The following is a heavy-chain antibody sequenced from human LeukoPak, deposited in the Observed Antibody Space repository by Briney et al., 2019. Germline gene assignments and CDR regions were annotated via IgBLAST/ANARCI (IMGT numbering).Heavy chain of an antibody. J-gene: IGHJ3*02. V-gene: IGHV3-21*01. CDR1: GFTFSSYS. CDR3: ARDLCSGGSCYSEGAFDI. Sequence: PGRSLRLSCAASGFTFSSYSMNWVRQAPGKGLEWVSSISSSSSYIYYADSVKGRFTISRDNAKNSLYLQMNSLRAEDTAVYYCARDLCSGGSCYSEGAFDIWGLGTMVTVSS. CDR2: ISSSSSYI. D-gene: IGHD2-15*01.